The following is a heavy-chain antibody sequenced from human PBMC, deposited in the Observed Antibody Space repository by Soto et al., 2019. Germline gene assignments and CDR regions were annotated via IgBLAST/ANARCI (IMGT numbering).Heavy chain of an antibody. D-gene: IGHD3-16*02. Sequence: GGSLRLSCAASGFTFSSYAMSSVRQSPGKGREWVSAISGSGGSTYYADSVKGRVTISRDNAKNTLYLQMNSLRAEDTAVYYCAKVGHLGELSIGNDDNWGQGTLVTVSS. CDR2: ISGSGGST. V-gene: IGHV3-23*01. CDR1: GFTFSSYA. J-gene: IGHJ4*02. CDR3: AKVGHLGELSIGNDDN.